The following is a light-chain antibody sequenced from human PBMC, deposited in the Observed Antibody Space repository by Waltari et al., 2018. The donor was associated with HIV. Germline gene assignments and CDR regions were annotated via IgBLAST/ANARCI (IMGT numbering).Light chain of an antibody. Sequence: DIVMTQSPESLAVSLGERATINCKSSQSVLYSSNNKNYLAWYQQKPGQPPKLLIYWASTRESGVPDRFSGSGSGTDFTLTISSLQTEDVAVYYCQQYYSNSYTFGQGTK. V-gene: IGKV4-1*01. CDR1: QSVLYSSNNKNY. J-gene: IGKJ2*01. CDR2: WAS. CDR3: QQYYSNSYT.